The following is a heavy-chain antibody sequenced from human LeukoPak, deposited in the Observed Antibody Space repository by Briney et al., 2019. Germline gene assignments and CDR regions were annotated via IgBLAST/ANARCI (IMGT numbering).Heavy chain of an antibody. CDR2: IYYSGST. Sequence: SETLSLTCTVSGGSISSYYWSWIRQPPGKGLEWIGYIYYSGSTYYNPSLKSRVTISVDRSKNQFSLKLSSVTAADTAVYYCARAWGTIFGVVIRFDPWGQGTLVTVSS. V-gene: IGHV4-59*12. CDR3: ARAWGTIFGVVIRFDP. J-gene: IGHJ5*02. D-gene: IGHD3-3*01. CDR1: GGSISSYY.